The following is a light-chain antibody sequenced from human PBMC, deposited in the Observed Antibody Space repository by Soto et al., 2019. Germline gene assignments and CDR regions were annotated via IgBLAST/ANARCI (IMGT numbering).Light chain of an antibody. CDR2: DAT. CDR1: QSVGNL. Sequence: EIVLTQSPATLSLSPGERATLSCRASQSVGNLLGWYQQKPGQAPRLLIFDATNRDTGTPRRLSGSGTGTDFSLTIISLEPEDFAIYYCQQRNFRPEITFGGGTKVEI. CDR3: QQRNFRPEIT. V-gene: IGKV3D-11*02. J-gene: IGKJ4*01.